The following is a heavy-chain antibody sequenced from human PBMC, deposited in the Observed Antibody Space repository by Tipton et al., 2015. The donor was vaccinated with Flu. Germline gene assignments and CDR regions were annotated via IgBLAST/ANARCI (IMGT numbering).Heavy chain of an antibody. D-gene: IGHD6-13*01. CDR1: GHTFTSYY. CDR3: ASGYSWYATDAFDI. V-gene: IGHV1-46*01. Sequence: QLVQSGAEVKKPGASVKASCKASGHTFTSYYMHWVRQAPGQGLEWMGIISPSGGSTSYAQKFQGRVTMTRDTSTSTVYMELSSLRSEDTAVYYCASGYSWYATDAFDIWGQGTMVTVSS. J-gene: IGHJ3*02. CDR2: ISPSGGST.